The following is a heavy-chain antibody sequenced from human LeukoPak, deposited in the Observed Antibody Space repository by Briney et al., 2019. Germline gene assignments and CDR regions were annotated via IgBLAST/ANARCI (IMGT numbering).Heavy chain of an antibody. CDR2: IIPIFGTA. V-gene: IGHV1-69*13. CDR3: ARDRRLRFLEWSSIGYFQH. CDR1: GGTFSSYA. Sequence: GASVKVSCKASGGTFSSYAISWVRQAPGQGLEWMGGIIPIFGTANYAQKFQGRVTITADESTSTAYMELSSLRSEDTAVYYCARDRRLRFLEWSSIGYFQHWGQGTLVTVSS. J-gene: IGHJ1*01. D-gene: IGHD3-3*01.